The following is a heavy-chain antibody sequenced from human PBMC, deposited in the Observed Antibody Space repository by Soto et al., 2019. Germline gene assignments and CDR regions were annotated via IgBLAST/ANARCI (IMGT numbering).Heavy chain of an antibody. CDR1: GFTFSSYW. Sequence: GGSLRLSCAASGFTFSSYWMHWVRQAPGKGLVWVSRINSDGSSTSYADSVKGRFTISRDNAKNTLYLQMNSLRAEDTAVYYCAVAVAGPTAIGYWGQGTLFTVSS. CDR3: AVAVAGPTAIGY. V-gene: IGHV3-74*01. D-gene: IGHD6-19*01. CDR2: INSDGSST. J-gene: IGHJ4*02.